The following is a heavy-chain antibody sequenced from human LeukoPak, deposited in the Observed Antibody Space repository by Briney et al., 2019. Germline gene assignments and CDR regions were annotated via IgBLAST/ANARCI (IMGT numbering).Heavy chain of an antibody. CDR2: IYYSGST. CDR1: GGSINNYY. D-gene: IGHD2-21*01. J-gene: IGHJ4*02. CDR3: ARHLNNCGDDCYIFDY. Sequence: SETLSLTCTVSGGSINNYYWSWIRQPPGKGLEWMGYIYYSGSTNYNPSLKSRVTISVDTSKNQFSLRVSSVTAADTAVYYCARHLNNCGDDCYIFDYWGQGTLVTVSS. V-gene: IGHV4-59*08.